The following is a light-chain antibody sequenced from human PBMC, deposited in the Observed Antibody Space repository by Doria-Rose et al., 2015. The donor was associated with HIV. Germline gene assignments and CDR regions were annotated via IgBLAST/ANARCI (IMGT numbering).Light chain of an antibody. V-gene: IGKV3-20*01. Sequence: TQSPGTLSLSPGERATLSCRASQSSSSTYLAWYQQKPGQAPSLLIYDGSTRATGIPDRFSASGSGTDFTRTINRLEPEDFALYYCHQYGTSWTFGQGTKVEI. J-gene: IGKJ1*01. CDR3: HQYGTSWT. CDR2: DGS. CDR1: QSSSSTY.